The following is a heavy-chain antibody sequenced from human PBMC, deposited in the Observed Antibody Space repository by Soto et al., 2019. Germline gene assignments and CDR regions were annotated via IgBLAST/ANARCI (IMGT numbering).Heavy chain of an antibody. V-gene: IGHV3-13*01. CDR3: ARGYAWGSPRDYFDY. J-gene: IGHJ4*02. CDR2: IGTAGDT. CDR1: GFTFSSYD. D-gene: IGHD7-27*01. Sequence: GGSLRLSCAASGFTFSSYDMHWVRQGTGKGLEWVSTIGTAGDTFYPGSVKGRFTISRENAKNSLYLQMNSLRAEDAAVYYCARGYAWGSPRDYFDYWGRGTLVTVSS.